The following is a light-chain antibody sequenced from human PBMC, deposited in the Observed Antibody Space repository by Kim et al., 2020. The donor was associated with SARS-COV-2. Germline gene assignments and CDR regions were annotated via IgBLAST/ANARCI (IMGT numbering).Light chain of an antibody. V-gene: IGLV3-1*01. CDR1: NLGDKY. Sequence: SYELTQPPSVSVSPGQTASITCSGDNLGDKYACWYQQKPGQSPVLVIYQDRKRPSGIPERFSGSNSGNTATLTISGTRTMDEADYFCQAWDNSLGVFGGGTQLTVL. J-gene: IGLJ2*01. CDR3: QAWDNSLGV. CDR2: QDR.